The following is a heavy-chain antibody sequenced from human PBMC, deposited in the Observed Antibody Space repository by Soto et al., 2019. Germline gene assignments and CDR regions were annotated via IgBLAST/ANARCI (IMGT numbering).Heavy chain of an antibody. V-gene: IGHV4-34*01. J-gene: IGHJ6*03. Sequence: SETLSLTCAVYGGSFSGYYWSWIRQPPGKGLEWIGEINHSGSTNYNPSLKSRVTISVDTSKNQFSLKLSSVTAADTAVYYCARAGLFGVPAAMGRNYYYYRDVWGKGTTVTGSS. CDR3: ARAGLFGVPAAMGRNYYYYRDV. D-gene: IGHD2-2*01. CDR2: INHSGST. CDR1: GGSFSGYY.